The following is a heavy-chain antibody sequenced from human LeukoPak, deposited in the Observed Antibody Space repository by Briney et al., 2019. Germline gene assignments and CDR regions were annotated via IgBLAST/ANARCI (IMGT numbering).Heavy chain of an antibody. V-gene: IGHV4-34*01. CDR2: INHSGST. Sequence: SETLSLTCAVYGGSFSGYYWSWIRQPPGKGLEWIGEINHSGSTNYNPSLKSRVTISVDTSKNQSSLKLSSVTAADTAVYYCARVNPPYYYYGMDVWGQGTTVTVSS. J-gene: IGHJ6*02. CDR1: GGSFSGYY. CDR3: ARVNPPYYYYGMDV.